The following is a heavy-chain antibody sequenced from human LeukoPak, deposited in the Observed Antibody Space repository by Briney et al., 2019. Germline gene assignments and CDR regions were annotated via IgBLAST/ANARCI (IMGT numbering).Heavy chain of an antibody. CDR3: GVVITTTWFDP. D-gene: IGHD3-22*01. Sequence: PSETLSLTCTVSGGSISSSSYYWGWIRRLPGKGLEWIGSIYYSGSTYYNPSLKRRVTIPVDTSKNQFSLKLSSVTAADTAVYYCGVVITTTWFDPWGQGTLVTVSS. CDR1: GGSISSSSYY. CDR2: IYYSGST. J-gene: IGHJ5*02. V-gene: IGHV4-39*07.